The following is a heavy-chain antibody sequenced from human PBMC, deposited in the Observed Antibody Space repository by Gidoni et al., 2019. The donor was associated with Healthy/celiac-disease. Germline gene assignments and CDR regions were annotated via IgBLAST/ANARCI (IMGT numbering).Heavy chain of an antibody. V-gene: IGHV3-30-3*01. CDR3: ARDPRELRFLEGLSNYYYYYGMDV. J-gene: IGHJ6*02. CDR1: GFPFSSYA. D-gene: IGHD3-3*01. Sequence: HVQLVESGGGVVQPGRSLRLSCAASGFPFSSYAMHWVRQAPGKGLEWVAVISYDGSNKYYADSVKGRFTISRDNSKNTLYLQMNSLRAEDTAVYYCARDPRELRFLEGLSNYYYYYGMDVWGQGTTVTVSS. CDR2: ISYDGSNK.